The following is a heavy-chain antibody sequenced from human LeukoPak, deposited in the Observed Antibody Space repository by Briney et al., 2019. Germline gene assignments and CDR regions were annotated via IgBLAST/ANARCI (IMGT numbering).Heavy chain of an antibody. CDR3: AELGITMIGGV. V-gene: IGHV3-20*04. CDR2: INWNGRSI. CDR1: RFTFDEYG. Sequence: RPGGSLRLSCAASRFTFDEYGMSWVRQTAGKGLEWVSGINWNGRSIGYADSVKGRFTVSRDNAKNSLYLQMNSLRAEDTAVYYCAELGITMIGGVWGKGTTVTISS. J-gene: IGHJ6*04. D-gene: IGHD3-10*02.